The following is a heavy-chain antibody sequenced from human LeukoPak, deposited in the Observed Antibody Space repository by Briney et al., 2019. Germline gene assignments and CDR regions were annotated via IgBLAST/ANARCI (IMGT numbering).Heavy chain of an antibody. CDR3: ARGDDSGYYDYFDY. CDR2: IYSGGNT. J-gene: IGHJ4*02. D-gene: IGHD5-12*01. Sequence: PGGSLRLSCAASGFTVSSNYMSWVRQAPGKGLEWVSVIYSGGNTYCAASVKGRFTISRDFSKNTVFLHMNSLRAEDTAMYYCARGDDSGYYDYFDYWGQGALVTVSS. CDR1: GFTVSSNY. V-gene: IGHV3-53*01.